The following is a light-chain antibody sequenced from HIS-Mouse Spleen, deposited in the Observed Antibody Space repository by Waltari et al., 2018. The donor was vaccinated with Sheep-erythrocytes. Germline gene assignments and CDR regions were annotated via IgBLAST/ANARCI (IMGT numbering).Light chain of an antibody. CDR1: QSVSSY. CDR2: DAS. V-gene: IGKV3-11*01. Sequence: EIVLTQSPATLSLSPGERATLPCRASQSVSSYLAWYQQKPGQAPRLLIYDASNRATGIPARFSGSGSGTDFTLTISSLEPEDFAVYYCQQLNSYPFTFGPGTKVDIK. J-gene: IGKJ3*01. CDR3: QQLNSYPFT.